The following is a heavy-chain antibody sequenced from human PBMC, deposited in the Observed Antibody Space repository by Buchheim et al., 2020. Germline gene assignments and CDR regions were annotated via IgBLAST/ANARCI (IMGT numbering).Heavy chain of an antibody. D-gene: IGHD3-10*01. J-gene: IGHJ6*02. CDR2: ISYDGSNK. CDR1: GFTFSSYA. V-gene: IGHV3-30*04. CDR3: ARAQTLRFAMVRGVHNYYGMDV. Sequence: QVQLVESGGGVVQPGRSLRLSCAASGFTFSSYAMHWVRQAPGKGLEWVAVISYDGSNKYYADSVKGRFTISRDNSKNTLYLQMNSLRAEDTAVYYCARAQTLRFAMVRGVHNYYGMDVWGQGTT.